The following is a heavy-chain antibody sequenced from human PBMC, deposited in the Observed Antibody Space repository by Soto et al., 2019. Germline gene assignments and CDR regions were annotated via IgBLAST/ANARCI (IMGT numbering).Heavy chain of an antibody. D-gene: IGHD1-1*01. Sequence: PSETLSLTCTVSGGSVSGGSYFWSWVRQPPGKGLEWIGYFYYSGSTKYNTSLKSRVTILEDTSKNQKSLNLNSVTAADTAVYYCAREGRMGTFDYWGQGALVTVS. J-gene: IGHJ4*02. CDR1: GGSVSGGSYF. V-gene: IGHV4-61*01. CDR2: FYYSGST. CDR3: AREGRMGTFDY.